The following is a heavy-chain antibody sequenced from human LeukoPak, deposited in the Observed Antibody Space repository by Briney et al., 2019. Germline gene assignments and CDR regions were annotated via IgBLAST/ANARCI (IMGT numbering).Heavy chain of an antibody. D-gene: IGHD3-16*02. CDR2: ISGSGGST. Sequence: PGGSLRLSCAASGFTFSSYGMSWVRQAPGKGLEWVSAISGSGGSTYYADSVKGRFTISRDNSKNTLYLQMNSLRAEDTAVYYCAKEWVALVWGSYRPEYFQHWGQGTLVTVSS. J-gene: IGHJ1*01. CDR1: GFTFSSYG. V-gene: IGHV3-23*01. CDR3: AKEWVALVWGSYRPEYFQH.